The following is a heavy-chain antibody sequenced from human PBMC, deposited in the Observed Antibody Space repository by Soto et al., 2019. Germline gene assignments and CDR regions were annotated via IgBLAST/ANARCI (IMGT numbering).Heavy chain of an antibody. J-gene: IGHJ4*02. CDR1: GFTFSSYW. D-gene: IGHD6-6*01. V-gene: IGHV3-74*01. Sequence: SLRLSCAASGFTFSSYWMHWVRQAPGKGLVWVSHINSDGSSTTYADSVKGRFTISRDNAKNTLYLQMNSLRAEDTAVYYCARDRPGEQHYFDFWGQGSLVTVSS. CDR3: ARDRPGEQHYFDF. CDR2: INSDGSST.